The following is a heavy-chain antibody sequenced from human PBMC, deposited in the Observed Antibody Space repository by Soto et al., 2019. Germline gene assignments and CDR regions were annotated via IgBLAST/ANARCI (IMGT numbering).Heavy chain of an antibody. CDR1: GFTFDDYA. CDR3: AKGLQRLRVQSSSSSWAQEQDVQNFDY. J-gene: IGHJ4*02. CDR2: ISWNSGSI. Sequence: GGSLRLSCAASGFTFDDYAMHWVRQAPGKGLEWVSGISWNSGSIGYADSVKGRFTISRDNAKNSLYLQMNSLRAEDTALYYCAKGLQRLRVQSSSSSWAQEQDVQNFDYWGQGTLVTVSS. D-gene: IGHD6-6*01. V-gene: IGHV3-9*01.